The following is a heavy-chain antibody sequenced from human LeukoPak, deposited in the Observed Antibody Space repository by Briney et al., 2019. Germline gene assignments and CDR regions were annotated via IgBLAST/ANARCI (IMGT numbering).Heavy chain of an antibody. CDR3: AKVPATDASGYC. CDR1: GYTFTGYY. CDR2: INPNSGGT. J-gene: IGHJ4*02. V-gene: IGHV1-2*02. D-gene: IGHD2-2*01. Sequence: ASVKVSCKTSGYTFTGYYIHWVRQAPGQGLEWMGWINPNSGGTDFAQKFQGRVTMTRDTSISTAYMELSRLRSDDTAVYYCAKVPATDASGYCWGQGTLVTVSS.